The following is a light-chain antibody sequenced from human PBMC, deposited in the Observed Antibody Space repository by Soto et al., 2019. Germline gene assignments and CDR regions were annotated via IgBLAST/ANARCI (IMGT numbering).Light chain of an antibody. CDR1: QSDRSSH. Sequence: EIVLTQSPGTLSLSPGERATLSCRASQSDRSSHLAWYQQKPGQAPRLLIYGASSRATGIPDRFSGSGSGTDFSLTISRLEPEDFAVYSCQQYSSSPATFGQGTKVEI. CDR3: QQYSSSPAT. CDR2: GAS. V-gene: IGKV3-20*01. J-gene: IGKJ1*01.